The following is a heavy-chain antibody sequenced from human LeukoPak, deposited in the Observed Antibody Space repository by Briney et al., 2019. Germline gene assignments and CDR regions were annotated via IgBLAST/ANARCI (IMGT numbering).Heavy chain of an antibody. CDR3: ATDYGDYEPIDY. CDR2: ISFDGTNK. D-gene: IGHD4-17*01. CDR1: GVTLSNYA. V-gene: IGHV3-30*04. Sequence: PAGSLRLSCTASGVTLSNYAMHWVRRPPGRGLEWVAVISFDGTNKYYGDSVEGRFSVSRDNSKNTLYLQMNSLRPDDTAMYYCATDYGDYEPIDYWGQGTLVTVPS. J-gene: IGHJ4*02.